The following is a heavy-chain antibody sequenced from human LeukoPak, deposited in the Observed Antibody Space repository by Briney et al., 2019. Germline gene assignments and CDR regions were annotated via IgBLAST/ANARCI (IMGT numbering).Heavy chain of an antibody. D-gene: IGHD5-12*01. Sequence: SETLSLTCAVYGGSFSGYYWSWIRQPPGKGLEWIGEINHSGSTNYNPSLKSRVTISVDTSKNQFSLKLSSVTAADTAVYYCARLPFRGRGYSGYPDYWGQGTLVTVSS. J-gene: IGHJ4*02. CDR1: GGSFSGYY. CDR3: ARLPFRGRGYSGYPDY. V-gene: IGHV4-34*01. CDR2: INHSGST.